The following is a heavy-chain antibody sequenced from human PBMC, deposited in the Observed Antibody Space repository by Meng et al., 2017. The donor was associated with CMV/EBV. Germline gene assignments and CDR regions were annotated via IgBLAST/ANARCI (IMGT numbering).Heavy chain of an antibody. J-gene: IGHJ6*02. CDR3: ARVYPRPSRVVVPPGAYYYYGMDV. D-gene: IGHD3-22*01. V-gene: IGHV1-18*01. CDR1: GYTFTSYG. Sequence: ASVKVSCKASGYTFTSYGISWVRQAPGLGLEWMGWISAYNGNTNYAQKLQGRVTMTTDTSTSTAYMELRSLRSDDTAVYYCARVYPRPSRVVVPPGAYYYYGMDVWGQGTTVTVSS. CDR2: ISAYNGNT.